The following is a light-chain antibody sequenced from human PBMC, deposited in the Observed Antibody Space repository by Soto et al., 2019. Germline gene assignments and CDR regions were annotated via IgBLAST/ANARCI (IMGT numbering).Light chain of an antibody. J-gene: IGKJ2*01. Sequence: EIVLTQSPGTLSLSPGERATLSCRASQSVSSSHLAWYQQKPGQAPRLFMYGASNRATGIPDRFSGSGSGKDFTLSISRLEPEDFAVYYCQHYGSSPRTFGQGTKLKIK. CDR2: GAS. CDR1: QSVSSSH. V-gene: IGKV3-20*01. CDR3: QHYGSSPRT.